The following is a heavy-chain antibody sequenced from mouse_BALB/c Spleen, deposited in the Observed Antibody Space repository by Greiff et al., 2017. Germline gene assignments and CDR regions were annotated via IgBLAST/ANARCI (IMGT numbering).Heavy chain of an antibody. CDR1: GFTFSSYT. J-gene: IGHJ4*01. D-gene: IGHD2-4*01. V-gene: IGHV5-9*03. CDR2: ISSGGGNT. CDR3: ARWMGYDYADYYAMDY. Sequence: EVKLMESGGGLVKPGGSLKLSCAASGFTFSSYTMSWVRQTPEKRLEWVATISSGGGNTYYPDSVKGRFTISRDNAKNNLYLQMSSLRSEDTALYYCARWMGYDYADYYAMDYWGQGTSVTVSS.